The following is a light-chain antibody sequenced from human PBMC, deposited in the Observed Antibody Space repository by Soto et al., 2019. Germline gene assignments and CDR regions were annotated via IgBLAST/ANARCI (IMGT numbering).Light chain of an antibody. CDR1: QSVASSH. CDR2: DAY. J-gene: IGKJ3*01. V-gene: IGKV3-20*01. CDR3: QKYGSAHFT. Sequence: ELVFMPSPGTPSFAPVEISPLYVMASQSVASSHLAWYRQKPGQTPRLLIYDAYSRATGIQDRISGSGSGTDFTLTIRRMEPEDFAVYYCQKYGSAHFTFGTG.